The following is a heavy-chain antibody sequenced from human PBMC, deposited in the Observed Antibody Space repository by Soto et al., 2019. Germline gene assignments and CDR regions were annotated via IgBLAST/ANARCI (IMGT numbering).Heavy chain of an antibody. J-gene: IGHJ3*02. D-gene: IGHD3-10*01. CDR2: IYYSGST. CDR3: ARGGGSGAFDI. V-gene: IGHV4-61*01. Sequence: SETLSLTCTVSGGAVSSGSYYWSWIRQPPGKGLEWIGYIYYSGSTNYNPSLKSRVTISVDTSKNQFSLKLSSVTAADTAVYYCARGGGSGAFDIWGQGTMVTVSS. CDR1: GGAVSSGSYY.